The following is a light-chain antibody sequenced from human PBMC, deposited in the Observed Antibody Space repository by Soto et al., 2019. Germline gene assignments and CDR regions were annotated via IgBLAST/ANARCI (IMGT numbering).Light chain of an antibody. CDR3: GTWDSSLSAPV. J-gene: IGLJ7*01. V-gene: IGLV1-51*01. CDR2: GNN. Sequence: QSVLTQPPSVSAAPGQKVTISCSGSSSNIGNNYVSWYQQLPGTAPKLLIYGNNKRPSGIPDRFSGSKSGTSATLGITGLQTGDEADYYCGTWDSSLSAPVFGGGTQLTVL. CDR1: SSNIGNNY.